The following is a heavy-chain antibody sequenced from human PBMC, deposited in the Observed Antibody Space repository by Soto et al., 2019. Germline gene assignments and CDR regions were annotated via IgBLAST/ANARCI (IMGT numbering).Heavy chain of an antibody. V-gene: IGHV4-39*01. CDR2: MYNGGST. CDR1: GDSISSSNYY. D-gene: IGHD3-10*01. CDR3: ARPPLSRRDLDH. J-gene: IGHJ4*02. Sequence: QLQLQESGPGLVKPSETLSLTCTVSGDSISSSNYYWGWIRQPPGKGLEWIGSMYNGGSTYYNPSLKSRVTISVDPSKNQFSLELSSVTAADTAVYYCARPPLSRRDLDHWGQGTLVTVSS.